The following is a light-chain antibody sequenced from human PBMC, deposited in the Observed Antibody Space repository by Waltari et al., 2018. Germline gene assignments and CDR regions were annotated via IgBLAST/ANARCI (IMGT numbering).Light chain of an antibody. CDR3: CSYTTTTTLV. J-gene: IGLJ1*01. CDR1: RTEVGSYSY. Sequence: QSAPTQPASVSASPGQATNISCTGTRTEVGSYSYVPWYRQYPGKAPELLIYEVTHRPSGVSDRFSGSRSGSTASLTISGLQTEDEANYFCCSYTTTTTLVFGTGTKVIVL. CDR2: EVT. V-gene: IGLV2-14*01.